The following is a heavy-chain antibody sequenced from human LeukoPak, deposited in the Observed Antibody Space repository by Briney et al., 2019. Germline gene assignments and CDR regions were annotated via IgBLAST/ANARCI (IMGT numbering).Heavy chain of an antibody. J-gene: IGHJ4*02. Sequence: PGGSLRLSCAASGFTFSGSAMHWVRQASGKGLEWVGRIRSKANSYATAYAASVKGRFTISRDDSKNTAYLQMNSLKTEDTAVYYCTSHAGVVVAPGSGTDYWGQGTLVTVSS. CDR3: TSHAGVVVAPGSGTDY. D-gene: IGHD2-15*01. CDR1: GFTFSGSA. CDR2: IRSKANSYAT. V-gene: IGHV3-73*01.